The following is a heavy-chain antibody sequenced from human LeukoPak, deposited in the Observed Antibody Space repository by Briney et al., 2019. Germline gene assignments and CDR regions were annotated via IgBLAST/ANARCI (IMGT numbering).Heavy chain of an antibody. CDR3: AKALPRYCSGGSCYGH. V-gene: IGHV3-23*01. CDR2: ISGSGGST. CDR1: GFTFSSYA. Sequence: GGSLRLSCAASGFTFSSYAISWVRQAPGKGLEWVSAISGSGGSTYYADSVKGRFTISRDNSKNTLYLQMNSLRAEDTAVYYCAKALPRYCSGGSCYGHWGQGTLVTVSS. D-gene: IGHD2-15*01. J-gene: IGHJ4*02.